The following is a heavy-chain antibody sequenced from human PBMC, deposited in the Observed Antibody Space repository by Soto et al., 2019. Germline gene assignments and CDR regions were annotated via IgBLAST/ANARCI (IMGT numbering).Heavy chain of an antibody. J-gene: IGHJ5*02. CDR3: ARGMRIQLWPGGWFDP. Sequence: SETLSLTCAVYGGSFSGYYWSWIRQPPGKGLEWIGEINHSGSTNYNPSLKSRVTMSVDTSKNQFSLKLSSVTAADTAVYYCARGMRIQLWPGGWFDPWGQGTLVTVSS. V-gene: IGHV4-34*01. D-gene: IGHD5-18*01. CDR1: GGSFSGYY. CDR2: INHSGST.